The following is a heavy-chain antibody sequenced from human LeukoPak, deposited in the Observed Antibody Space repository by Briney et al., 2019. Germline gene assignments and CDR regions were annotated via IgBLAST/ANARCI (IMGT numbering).Heavy chain of an antibody. V-gene: IGHV5-51*01. CDR3: ARLYSSSWSAIDY. CDR2: IYPGDSEI. J-gene: IGHJ4*02. Sequence: GESLKISCKGSGYSFTNYWIGWVRQMPGKGLEWMGIIYPGDSEIRYSPSFQGQVTISADKSISTAYLQWSSLKASDTAIYYCARLYSSSWSAIDYWGQGTLVTVSS. D-gene: IGHD6-13*01. CDR1: GYSFTNYW.